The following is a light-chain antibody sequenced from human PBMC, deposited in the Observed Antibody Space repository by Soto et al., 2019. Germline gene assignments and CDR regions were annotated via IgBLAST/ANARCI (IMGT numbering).Light chain of an antibody. CDR1: SSNFGAGFD. Sequence: QSVLTQPPSVSGAPGQRVTISCTGSSSNFGAGFDVHWYQQLPGTAPKLIIYDVTKRPSGVPDRFSGSKSANTASLIISGLQAADEAEYYCCCCSYADSSSFRVLFGGGTQLTVL. V-gene: IGLV1-40*01. CDR2: DVT. J-gene: IGLJ2*01. CDR3: CCCSYADSSSFRVL.